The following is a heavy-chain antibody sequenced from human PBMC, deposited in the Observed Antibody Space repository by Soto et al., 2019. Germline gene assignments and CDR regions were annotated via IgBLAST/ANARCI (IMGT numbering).Heavy chain of an antibody. J-gene: IGHJ6*02. V-gene: IGHV3-23*01. CDR2: ISGSGGST. CDR1: GFTFSSFA. CDR3: AKVMRGSSSWYKNYYYYGMDV. D-gene: IGHD6-13*01. Sequence: TGGSLRLSCAASGFTFSSFAMSWVRQAPGKGLEWVSGISGSGGSTYYADSVKGRFTISRDNSKNTLYLQMNSLRAEDTAVYYCAKVMRGSSSWYKNYYYYGMDVWGQGTTVTVSS.